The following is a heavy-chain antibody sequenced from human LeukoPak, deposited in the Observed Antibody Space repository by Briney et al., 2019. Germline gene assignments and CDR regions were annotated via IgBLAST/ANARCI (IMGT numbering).Heavy chain of an antibody. CDR3: AKEKSGYDTYYYGMDV. CDR1: GFTFDDYA. J-gene: IGHJ6*02. V-gene: IGHV3-9*01. Sequence: PGGSLRLSCAASGFTFDDYAMHWVRQAPGKGLEWVSGISWNSGSIGYADSVKGRFTISRDNSKNTLYLQMNSLRAEDTAVYYCAKEKSGYDTYYYGMDVWGQGTTVTVSS. CDR2: ISWNSGSI. D-gene: IGHD5-12*01.